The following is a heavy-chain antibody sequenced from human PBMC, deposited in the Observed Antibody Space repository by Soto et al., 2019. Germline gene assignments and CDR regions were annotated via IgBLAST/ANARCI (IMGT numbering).Heavy chain of an antibody. D-gene: IGHD1-1*01. J-gene: IGHJ5*02. Sequence: SETLSLTCTVSGASISGFYWSWIRKSAGKGLEWIGRIYATGTTDYNPSLTSRVMMSVDTSKKQFSLKLRSVTAADTAVYYCVRDGTKTLRDWFDPWGQGISVTVSS. CDR3: VRDGTKTLRDWFDP. CDR2: IYATGTT. V-gene: IGHV4-4*07. CDR1: GASISGFY.